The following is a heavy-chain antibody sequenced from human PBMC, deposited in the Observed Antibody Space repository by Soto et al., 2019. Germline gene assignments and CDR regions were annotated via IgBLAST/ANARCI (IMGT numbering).Heavy chain of an antibody. Sequence: QVQLVQSGAEVKKPGSSVKVSCKASGGTFSSYTISWVRQAPGQGLEWMGRIIPILGIANYAQKFQGRVTIPADKSTSTAYMELSRLRSEDTAVYYCARGLRYSSSLFDYWGQGTLVTVSS. CDR2: IIPILGIA. J-gene: IGHJ4*02. V-gene: IGHV1-69*02. D-gene: IGHD6-13*01. CDR1: GGTFSSYT. CDR3: ARGLRYSSSLFDY.